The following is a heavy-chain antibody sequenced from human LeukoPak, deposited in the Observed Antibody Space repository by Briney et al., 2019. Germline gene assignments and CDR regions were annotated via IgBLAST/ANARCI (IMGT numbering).Heavy chain of an antibody. CDR1: GFTFSSYE. J-gene: IGHJ3*02. Sequence: GGSLRLSCAASGFTFSSYEMNWVRQAPGKGLEWVSYISSSGSTIYYADSVKGRFTISRDNAKNSLHLQMNSLRAEDTAVYYCARGHRLGVRGVITYAFDIWGQGTMVTVSS. V-gene: IGHV3-48*03. D-gene: IGHD3-10*01. CDR3: ARGHRLGVRGVITYAFDI. CDR2: ISSSGSTI.